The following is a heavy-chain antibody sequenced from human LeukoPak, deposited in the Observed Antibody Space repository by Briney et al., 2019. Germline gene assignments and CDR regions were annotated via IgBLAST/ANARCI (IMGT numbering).Heavy chain of an antibody. CDR3: VRNDDGAGHN. CDR2: INRDGSTS. D-gene: IGHD3-16*01. V-gene: IGHV3-74*03. CDR1: GFTFSTYW. J-gene: IGHJ4*02. Sequence: QTGRSLRLSCAASGFTFSTYWMHWVRHAPGKGLGLASSINRDGSTSEYAVSVKSRFCISRDKAKNTLYLQLNSVSAEDTAVYYCVRNDDGAGHNWGGGTLVTVPS.